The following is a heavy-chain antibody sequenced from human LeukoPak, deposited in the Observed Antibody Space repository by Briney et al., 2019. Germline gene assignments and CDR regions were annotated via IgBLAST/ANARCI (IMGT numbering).Heavy chain of an antibody. V-gene: IGHV1-69*13. CDR3: AREPGSGEAFDI. Sequence: SVKVSCKASGGTFSSSAISWVRQAPGQGLEWMGGIIPIFGTANYAQKFQGRVTITADESTSTAYMELSSLRSEDTAVYYCAREPGSGEAFDIWGQGTMVTVSS. CDR1: GGTFSSSA. CDR2: IIPIFGTA. J-gene: IGHJ3*02. D-gene: IGHD3-10*01.